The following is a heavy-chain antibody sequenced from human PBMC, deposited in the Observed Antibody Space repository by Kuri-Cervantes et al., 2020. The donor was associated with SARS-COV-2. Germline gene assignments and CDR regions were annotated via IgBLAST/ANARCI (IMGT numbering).Heavy chain of an antibody. V-gene: IGHV1-69*06. D-gene: IGHD5-12*01. Sequence: SVKVSCKASGGTLSSYAISWVRQAPGQGLEWMGGIIPIFGTANYAQKFQGRVTITADKSTSTAYMELSSLRSEDTAVYYCAKAPSGYDYHYFDYWGQGTLVTVSS. CDR3: AKAPSGYDYHYFDY. J-gene: IGHJ4*02. CDR2: IIPIFGTA. CDR1: GGTLSSYA.